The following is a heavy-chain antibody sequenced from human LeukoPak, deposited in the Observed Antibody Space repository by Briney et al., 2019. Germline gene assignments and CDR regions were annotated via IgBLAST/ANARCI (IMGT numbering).Heavy chain of an antibody. CDR2: ITSSSDHI. V-gene: IGHV3-21*01. D-gene: IGHD7-27*01. CDR1: GFSFSTYS. Sequence: KAGGSLRLSCAGSGFSFSTYSMNWVRQAPGKGLEWVSSITSSSDHIYYADSVKGRFTISRDNAESSLYLQMNSLRAEDTAVYYCARGHWGLDYWGRGTLVTVSS. CDR3: ARGHWGLDY. J-gene: IGHJ4*02.